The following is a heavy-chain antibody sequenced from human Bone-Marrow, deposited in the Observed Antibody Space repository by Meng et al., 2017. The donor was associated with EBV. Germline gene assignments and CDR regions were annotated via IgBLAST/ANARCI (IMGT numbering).Heavy chain of an antibody. Sequence: QVQLVQSGAEVKTPGASAKISCQTSGYTFTSYILHWVRQAPGQRLEWMGWINTAVDYTKYSQNFQGRVTITRDTSATTGYMELSSLRSEDTAVYYCVRGPPVGVPGPVDYRGQGTLGTVS. CDR2: INTAVDYT. J-gene: IGHJ4*02. CDR1: GYTFTSYI. CDR3: VRGPPVGVPGPVDY. V-gene: IGHV1-3*04. D-gene: IGHD2-21*01.